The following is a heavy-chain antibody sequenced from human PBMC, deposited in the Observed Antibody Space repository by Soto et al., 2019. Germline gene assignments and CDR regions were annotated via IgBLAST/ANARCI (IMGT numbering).Heavy chain of an antibody. CDR3: AKGSGYLGELSFFDY. CDR2: ISGSGGST. J-gene: IGHJ4*02. D-gene: IGHD3-16*02. CDR1: GFTFSSYA. V-gene: IGHV3-23*01. Sequence: GGSLRLSCAASGFTFSSYAMSWVRQAPGKGLEWVSAISGSGGSTYYADSVKGRFTISRANSKNTLYLQMNSLRAEDTAVYYCAKGSGYLGELSFFDYWGQGTLVTVSS.